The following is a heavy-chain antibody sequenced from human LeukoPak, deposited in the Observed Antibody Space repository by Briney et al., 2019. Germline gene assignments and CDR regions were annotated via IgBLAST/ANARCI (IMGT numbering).Heavy chain of an antibody. CDR2: ITYGSDTI. V-gene: IGHV3-48*04. D-gene: IGHD3-10*01. CDR3: ARYHLGSYFRDPFDH. Sequence: SGGSLRLSCVASGFYFGGHAMHWLRQAPGKGLEWVAYITYGSDTIFYADSVKGRFTVSRDNAKNSLYLQMDGLRAEDTAVYYCARYHLGSYFRDPFDHWGQGTLVTVSS. CDR1: GFYFGGHA. J-gene: IGHJ4*02.